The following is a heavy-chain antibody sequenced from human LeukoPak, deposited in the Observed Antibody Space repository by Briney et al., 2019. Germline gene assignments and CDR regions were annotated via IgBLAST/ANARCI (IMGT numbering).Heavy chain of an antibody. Sequence: GGSLRLSCAASGFTFSSYWMSWVRQAPGKGLEWVSAISGSGGSTYYADSVKGRFTISRDNAKNSLYLQMNSLRAEDTALYYCATNGGGDSGYGNFDYWGQGTLVTVSS. CDR3: ATNGGGDSGYGNFDY. D-gene: IGHD5-12*01. CDR1: GFTFSSYW. V-gene: IGHV3-23*01. CDR2: ISGSGGST. J-gene: IGHJ4*02.